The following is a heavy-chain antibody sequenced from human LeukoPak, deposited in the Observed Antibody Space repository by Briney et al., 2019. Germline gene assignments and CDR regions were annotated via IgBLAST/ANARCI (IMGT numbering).Heavy chain of an antibody. D-gene: IGHD1-1*01. J-gene: IGHJ4*02. CDR1: GFTFNNYA. V-gene: IGHV3-23*01. Sequence: GGSLRLSCAASGFTFNNYAMTWVRQAPGKGLEWVSVISGSGVNTYYADSVKGRFTISRDNSKNTLYLQMNSLRAEDTAVYYCAKVNDFDYWGQGTLVTVSS. CDR2: ISGSGVNT. CDR3: AKVNDFDY.